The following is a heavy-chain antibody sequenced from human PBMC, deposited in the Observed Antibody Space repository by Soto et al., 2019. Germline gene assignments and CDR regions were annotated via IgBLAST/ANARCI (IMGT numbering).Heavy chain of an antibody. CDR2: IYYSGST. V-gene: IGHV4-61*01. CDR1: GGSVSSGSYY. D-gene: IGHD1-26*01. Sequence: QVQLQESGPGLVKPSETLSLTCTVSGGSVSSGSYYWSWIRQPPGKGLEWIGYIYYSGSTNYNPSLKSRVTISVDTSKNQFSLKLSSVTAADTAVYYCARDNTKVGVFDYWGQGTLVTVSS. J-gene: IGHJ4*02. CDR3: ARDNTKVGVFDY.